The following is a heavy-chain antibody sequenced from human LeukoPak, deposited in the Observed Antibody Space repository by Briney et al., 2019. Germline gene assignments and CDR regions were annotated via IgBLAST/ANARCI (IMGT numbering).Heavy chain of an antibody. CDR2: ISSSGSTK. Sequence: PGGSLRLSCVASEFTLSDYHMSWIRQAPGKGLEWISFISSSGSTKYYADSVKGRFTISRDTTKNSLHLQMNSLRAEDTAVYYCARERTPKHYYGSGSYDRYFDHWGQGTLVTVSS. J-gene: IGHJ4*02. V-gene: IGHV3-11*04. CDR3: ARERTPKHYYGSGSYDRYFDH. D-gene: IGHD3-10*01. CDR1: EFTLSDYH.